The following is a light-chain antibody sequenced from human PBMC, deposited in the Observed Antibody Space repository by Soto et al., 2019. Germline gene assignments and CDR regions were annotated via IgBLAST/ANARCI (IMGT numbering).Light chain of an antibody. V-gene: IGLV2-18*02. CDR1: SSDVGSSNG. CDR2: DVS. J-gene: IGLJ1*01. CDR3: SSYTTSSTYV. Sequence: QSALTQPPSVSGSPGQSVAISCTGTSSDVGSSNGVSWYQQPPGTAPKLMIYDVSNRPSGVPDRFSGSKSGNTASLTISGPQAEDEADYYCSSYTTSSTYVFGTGTKLTVL.